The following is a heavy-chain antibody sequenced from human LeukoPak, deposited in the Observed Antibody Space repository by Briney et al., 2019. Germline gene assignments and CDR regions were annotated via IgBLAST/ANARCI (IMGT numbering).Heavy chain of an antibody. D-gene: IGHD3-9*01. CDR1: GYTFTSYG. J-gene: IGHJ3*02. CDR3: ARDAGAYDILTGYYRTGAFDI. Sequence: ASVKVSCKASGYTFTSYGISWVRQAPGQGLEWMGWISAYNGNTNYVQKVQGRATMTTDTSTSTAYMELRSLRSDDTAVYYCARDAGAYDILTGYYRTGAFDIWGQGTMVTVSS. V-gene: IGHV1-18*01. CDR2: ISAYNGNT.